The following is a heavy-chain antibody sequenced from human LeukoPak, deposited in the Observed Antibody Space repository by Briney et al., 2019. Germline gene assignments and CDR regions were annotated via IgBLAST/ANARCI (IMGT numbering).Heavy chain of an antibody. CDR2: IKSKTDGGTT. CDR1: GFTFSNAW. D-gene: IGHD3-16*01. CDR3: TTDPPVYDNAPIGGDLPHS. J-gene: IGHJ3*01. Sequence: KPGGSLRLSCAASGFTFSNAWMSWVRQAPGKGLEWVGRIKSKTDGGTTDYAAPVKGRFTISRDDSKNTLFLQMNSLKTEDTAVYYTTTDPPVYDNAPIGGDLPHSWGQGTMVTVSS. V-gene: IGHV3-15*01.